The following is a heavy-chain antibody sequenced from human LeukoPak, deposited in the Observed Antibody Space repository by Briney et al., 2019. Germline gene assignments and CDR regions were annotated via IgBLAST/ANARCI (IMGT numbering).Heavy chain of an antibody. CDR3: ARAGPRITIFGVVRDAFDI. CDR1: GGSISSSSYY. J-gene: IGHJ3*02. V-gene: IGHV4-39*01. D-gene: IGHD3-3*01. Sequence: SETLSLTCTVSGGSISSSSYYWGWIRQPPGKGLEWIGSIYYSGSTYYNPSLKSRVTISVDTSKNQFSLKLSSVTAADTAVYYCARAGPRITIFGVVRDAFDIWGQGTMVTVSS. CDR2: IYYSGST.